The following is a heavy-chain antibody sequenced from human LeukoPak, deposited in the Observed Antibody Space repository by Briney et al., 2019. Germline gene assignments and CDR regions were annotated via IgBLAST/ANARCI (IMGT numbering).Heavy chain of an antibody. D-gene: IGHD6-19*01. CDR3: AKKRRPVAGTDIFDY. J-gene: IGHJ4*02. CDR1: GFSFSSYA. CDR2: FSGGAPRT. V-gene: IGHV3-23*01. Sequence: GGSLRLSCVASGFSFSSYAMSWVRQSPGKGLEWVSAFSGGAPRTYYVDSVKGRFTISRDNSKNTLYLQMNRLRVEDTAVYYCAKKRRPVAGTDIFDYWGQGILVTVSS.